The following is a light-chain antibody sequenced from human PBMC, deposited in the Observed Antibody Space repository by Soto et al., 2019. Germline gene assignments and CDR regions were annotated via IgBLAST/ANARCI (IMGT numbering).Light chain of an antibody. Sequence: QSVLAERASVSGSSGQSITISCTGTSSDVGRYNYVSRFQQHPGKVPKLIIYDVSNWPSGVSDRFSGSKSGNTASLTISGLQPEDEADYYCSSFTSSSTFVFGTGTKVTVL. J-gene: IGLJ1*01. CDR3: SSFTSSSTFV. CDR1: SSDVGRYNY. V-gene: IGLV2-14*03. CDR2: DVS.